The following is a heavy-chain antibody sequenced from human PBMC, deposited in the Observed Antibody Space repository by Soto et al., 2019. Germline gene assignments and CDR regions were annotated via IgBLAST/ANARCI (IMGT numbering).Heavy chain of an antibody. CDR3: ARSLLDEYSSSWRSAYYGMDV. J-gene: IGHJ6*02. V-gene: IGHV1-2*02. D-gene: IGHD6-13*01. CDR1: GFTFSAYY. CDR2: INPNSGGT. Sequence: QVRLVQSGAEVKKPGASVKVSCKASGFTFSAYYIYWVRQAPGQGLEWIGWINPNSGGTNNAQKFQGRVTMTRDTSTSTVYMELGALIPDDTAVYYCARSLLDEYSSSWRSAYYGMDVWGQGTTVTVSS.